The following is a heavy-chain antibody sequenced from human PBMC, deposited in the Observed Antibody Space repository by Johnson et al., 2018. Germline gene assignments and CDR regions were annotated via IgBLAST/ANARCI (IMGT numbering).Heavy chain of an antibody. V-gene: IGHV3-30-3*01. CDR3: AREIDGLDI. CDR1: GFTFSNYA. CDR2: ISYDGSNK. Sequence: QLVESGGGVVQPXRSLXLSXAASGFTFSNYAMHWVRQAPGKGLEWMALISYDGSNKYYADSVKGRFTISRDNSKNTLYLQMNSLRAEDTAVYYCAREIDGLDIWGQGTMVTVSS. J-gene: IGHJ3*02.